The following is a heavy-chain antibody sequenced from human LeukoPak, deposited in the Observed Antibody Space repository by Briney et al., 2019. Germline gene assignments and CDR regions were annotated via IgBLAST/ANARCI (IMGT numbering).Heavy chain of an antibody. D-gene: IGHD4-17*01. Sequence: GASVKVSCKASGYTFTSYDINWVRQAPGQGLEWMGWINTNTGNPTYAQGFTGRFVFSLDTSVSTAYLQISSLKAEDTAVYYCARENPGRSTTTVTLQSDYWGQGTLVTVSS. CDR1: GYTFTSYD. V-gene: IGHV7-4-1*02. CDR3: ARENPGRSTTTVTLQSDY. CDR2: INTNTGNP. J-gene: IGHJ4*02.